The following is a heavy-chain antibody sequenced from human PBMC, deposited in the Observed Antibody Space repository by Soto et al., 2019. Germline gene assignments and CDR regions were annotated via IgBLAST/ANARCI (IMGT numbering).Heavy chain of an antibody. Sequence: WASVKVSCKASGGTFSSYAISWVRQAPGQGLEWMGGIIPIFGTANYAQKFQGRVTITADESTSTAYMELSSLRSEDTAVYYCAVAYYYGSGSWGDAFDIWGQGTMVTVS. CDR3: AVAYYYGSGSWGDAFDI. CDR1: GGTFSSYA. V-gene: IGHV1-69*13. CDR2: IIPIFGTA. D-gene: IGHD3-10*01. J-gene: IGHJ3*02.